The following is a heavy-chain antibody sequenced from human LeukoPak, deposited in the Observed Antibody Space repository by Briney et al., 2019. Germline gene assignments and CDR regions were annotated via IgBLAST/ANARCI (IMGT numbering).Heavy chain of an antibody. V-gene: IGHV4-59*01. CDR3: ARGVATVVNRFDY. J-gene: IGHJ4*02. CDR1: GGSISSYY. D-gene: IGHD5-12*01. CDR2: IYYSGST. Sequence: PSETLSLTCTVSGGSISSYYWSWIRQPPGKGLEWIGYIYYSGSTNYNPSLKSRVTISVDTSKNQFSLKLSSVTAADTAVYYCARGVATVVNRFDYWGQGTLVTVSS.